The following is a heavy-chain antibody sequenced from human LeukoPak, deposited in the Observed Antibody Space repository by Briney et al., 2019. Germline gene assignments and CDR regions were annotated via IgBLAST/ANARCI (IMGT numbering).Heavy chain of an antibody. CDR1: GGSTSSYY. Sequence: PSETLSLTCTASGGSTSSYYCSWIRQPPGKGLEWIGNIYYSGSTNYNPSLKSRVTISVDTSKNQCSLKLSSVTAADTAVYYCARDLWGAGGYWGQGTLVTVSS. CDR2: IYYSGST. J-gene: IGHJ4*02. V-gene: IGHV4-59*01. D-gene: IGHD1-26*01. CDR3: ARDLWGAGGY.